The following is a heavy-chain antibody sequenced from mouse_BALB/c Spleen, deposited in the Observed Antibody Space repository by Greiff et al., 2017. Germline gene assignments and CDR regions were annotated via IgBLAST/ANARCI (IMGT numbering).Heavy chain of an antibody. CDR3: ARNYGYDWYFDV. CDR2: IDPSDSYT. V-gene: IGHV1-69*02. Sequence: QVQLQQPGAELVKPGASVKLSCKASGYTFTSYWMHWVKQRPGQGLEWIGEIDPSDSYTNYNQKFKGKATLTVDKSSSTAYMQLSSLTSEDSAVYYCARNYGYDWYFDVWGAGTTVTVSS. J-gene: IGHJ1*01. D-gene: IGHD1-2*01. CDR1: GYTFTSYW.